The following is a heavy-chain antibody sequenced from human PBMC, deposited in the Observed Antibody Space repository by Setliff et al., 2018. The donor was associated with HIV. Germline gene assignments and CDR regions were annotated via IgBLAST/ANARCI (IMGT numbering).Heavy chain of an antibody. CDR1: GYTLTELS. V-gene: IGHV1-24*01. Sequence: ASVKVSRKVSGYTLTELSMHWVRQAPGKGLEWMGGFDSVEGETIHAQKFQGRVTLTEDTTTETAYMELKSLRSENTAEYCLAPDRPRYGDFPVDWGQGTLVTVSS. D-gene: IGHD4-17*01. J-gene: IGHJ4*02. CDR2: FDSVEGET. CDR3: APDRPRYGDFPVD.